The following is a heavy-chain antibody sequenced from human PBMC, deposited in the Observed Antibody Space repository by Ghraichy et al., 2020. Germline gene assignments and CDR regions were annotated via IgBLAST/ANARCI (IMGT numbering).Heavy chain of an antibody. J-gene: IGHJ3*02. V-gene: IGHV3-23*01. D-gene: IGHD3-10*01. CDR1: GSTFSTYA. CDR2: IHGNSAGK. Sequence: GGSLRLSCTASGSTFSTYAMSWVRQAPGKGPAWVSSIHGNSAGKYYTDSVKGRFIVSRDDSKNPLYMEMSSRRVDETAMYCCVKDAFTNNGVFDSVGIWGKGTML. CDR3: VKDAFTNNGVFDSVGI.